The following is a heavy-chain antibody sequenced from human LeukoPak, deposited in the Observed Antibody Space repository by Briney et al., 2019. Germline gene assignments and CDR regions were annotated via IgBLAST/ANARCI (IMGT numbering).Heavy chain of an antibody. Sequence: GGSLRLSCAASEFTFSSHGMHWVRQAPGKGLEWVAVIWYDGSNKYYADSVKGRFTISRDNSKNTLYLQMNSLRAEDTAVYYCARAEYGGNLSPFGYWGQGTLVTVSS. V-gene: IGHV3-33*01. J-gene: IGHJ4*02. CDR2: IWYDGSNK. D-gene: IGHD4-23*01. CDR1: EFTFSSHG. CDR3: ARAEYGGNLSPFGY.